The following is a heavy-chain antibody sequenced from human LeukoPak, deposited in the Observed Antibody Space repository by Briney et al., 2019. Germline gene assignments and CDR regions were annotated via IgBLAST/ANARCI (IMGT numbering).Heavy chain of an antibody. J-gene: IGHJ6*02. CDR1: GFTFDDYA. D-gene: IGHD2-2*01. CDR3: AKDIGLYCSSTSCYAEDSYYYYYGMDV. V-gene: IGHV3-43*02. Sequence: PGGSLRLSCAASGFTFDDYATHWVRQAPGKGLEWVSLISGDGGSTYYADSVKGRFTISRDNSKNSLYLQMNSLRTEDTALYYCAKDIGLYCSSTSCYAEDSYYYYYGMDVWGQGTTVTVSS. CDR2: ISGDGGST.